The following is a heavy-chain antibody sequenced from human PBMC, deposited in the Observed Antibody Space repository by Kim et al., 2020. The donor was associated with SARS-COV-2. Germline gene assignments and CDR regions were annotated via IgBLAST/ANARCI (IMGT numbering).Heavy chain of an antibody. V-gene: IGHV3-30*18. Sequence: GGSLRLSCAASGFTFSSYGMPWVRQAPGKGLEWVAVISYDGSNKYYADSVKSRFTISRDNSKNTLYLQMNSLRAEDTAVYYCAKDIQRRIVVVPAAMKGGFDYWGQGTLVTVSS. D-gene: IGHD2-2*01. J-gene: IGHJ4*02. CDR1: GFTFSSYG. CDR2: ISYDGSNK. CDR3: AKDIQRRIVVVPAAMKGGFDY.